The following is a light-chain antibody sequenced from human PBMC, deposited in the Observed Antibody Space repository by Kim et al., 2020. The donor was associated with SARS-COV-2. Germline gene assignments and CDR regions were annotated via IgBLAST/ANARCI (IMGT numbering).Light chain of an antibody. CDR2: SVS. CDR1: QSCCRHC. CDR3: QQYGIAPPYT. Sequence: SPGESATPSCRTSQSCCRHCLAWYQQKPGQAPRLLIYSVSNRATGIPDRFSGSGSGTDFTLTISRLEPEDFAVYYCQQYGIAPPYTFGQGTKLEI. V-gene: IGKV3-20*01. J-gene: IGKJ2*01.